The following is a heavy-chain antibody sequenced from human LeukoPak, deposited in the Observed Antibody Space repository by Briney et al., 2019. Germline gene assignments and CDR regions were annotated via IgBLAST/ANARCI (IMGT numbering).Heavy chain of an antibody. Sequence: PGGSLRLSCAASGFTFTDYYMSWIRQPPGKGLEWVSYMSSSGRTIYYGDSVKGRFTISRDNANNSLFLHVNNVRAEDTAVYYCARGPYYSDSSGYYYLRAFDSWGQGTLVTVSS. CDR3: ARGPYYSDSSGYYYLRAFDS. CDR2: MSSSGRTI. D-gene: IGHD3-22*01. J-gene: IGHJ4*02. V-gene: IGHV3-11*01. CDR1: GFTFTDYY.